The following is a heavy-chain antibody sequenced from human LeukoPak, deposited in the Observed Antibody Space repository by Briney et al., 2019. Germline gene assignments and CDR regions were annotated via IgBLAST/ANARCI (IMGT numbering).Heavy chain of an antibody. D-gene: IGHD3-10*01. Sequence: GASVKVSCKASGYSFTGYYIHWVRQAPGQGLEWIGWIHPNSGATNYAQKFQGRVTMTRDTSVTTVHMELTRLISDDTAVYYCAREISGSYYYWGQGTLVTVSS. CDR2: IHPNSGAT. J-gene: IGHJ4*02. V-gene: IGHV1-2*02. CDR3: AREISGSYYY. CDR1: GYSFTGYY.